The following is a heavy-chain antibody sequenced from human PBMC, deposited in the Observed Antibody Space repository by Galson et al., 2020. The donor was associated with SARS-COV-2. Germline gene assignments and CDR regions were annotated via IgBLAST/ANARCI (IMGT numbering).Heavy chain of an antibody. CDR2: INHSGRT. V-gene: IGHV4-34*01. D-gene: IGHD5-12*01. CDR1: GGSFSGYY. CDR3: ARGYSDYVQAGMDV. J-gene: IGHJ6*03. Sequence: SETLSLTCAVYGGSFSGYYWSWIRQAPEKGLEWIGEINHSGRTNYSPSLKSRVTISVDRSKNQFSLKVKSVTVADTAVYYCARGYSDYVQAGMDVWGEGTTVTVSS.